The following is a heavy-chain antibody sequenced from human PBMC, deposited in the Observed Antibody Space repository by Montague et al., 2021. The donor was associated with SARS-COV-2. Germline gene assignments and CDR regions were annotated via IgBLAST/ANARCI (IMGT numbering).Heavy chain of an antibody. CDR2: IYTSGST. V-gene: IGHV4-61*02. J-gene: IGHJ4*02. D-gene: IGHD3-9*01. Sequence: TLSLTCTVSGGSIRSSSYYWGWIRQPPGKGLEWIGRIYTSGSTNYNPSLKSRVTISVDTSKNQFSLKLSSVTAADTAVYYCARESLHLTGYYNDYFDYWGQGTLVTVSS. CDR1: GGSIRSSSYY. CDR3: ARESLHLTGYYNDYFDY.